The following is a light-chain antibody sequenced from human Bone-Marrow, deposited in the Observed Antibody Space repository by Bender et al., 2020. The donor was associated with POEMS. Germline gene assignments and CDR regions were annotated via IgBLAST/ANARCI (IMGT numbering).Light chain of an antibody. CDR2: YDD. J-gene: IGLJ3*02. CDR3: SAWDDSLSGWV. Sequence: QSMLTQRPSVSEAPRQRVIISCSGSGSNIGNNAVNWYQVLPGEAPKLLIYYDDLLTPGVSDRFSASKSGTSASLAISERQSEDEALYYCSAWDDSLSGWVFGGGTKLTVL. CDR1: GSNIGNNA. V-gene: IGLV1-36*01.